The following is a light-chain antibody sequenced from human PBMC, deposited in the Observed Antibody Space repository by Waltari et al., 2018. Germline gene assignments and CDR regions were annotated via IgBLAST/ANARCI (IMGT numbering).Light chain of an antibody. CDR1: QSIRNN. CDR3: QQYDNWLGT. CDR2: GAS. J-gene: IGKJ1*01. V-gene: IGKV3-15*01. Sequence: DIVMTQSPATLSVFPGERATLSCRASQSIRNNLSCYQHKPRQAPRLLIYGASTRSTGIPATFSGSGSGTKFTLTISSLQSEDFAVYFCQQYDNWLGTFGQGTKVEIK.